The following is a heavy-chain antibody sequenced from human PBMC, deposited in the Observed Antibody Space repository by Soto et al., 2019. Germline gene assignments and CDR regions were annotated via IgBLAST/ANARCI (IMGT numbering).Heavy chain of an antibody. D-gene: IGHD2-2*02. CDR1: GGSFSGYY. Sequence: PSETLSLTCAVYGGSFSGYYWSWIRQPPGKGLEWIGEINHSGSTNYNPSLESRVTISVDTSKNQFSLKLSSVTAADTAVYYCARSGRRNCRSTSCYRVCDYWGQGNLVTVSS. V-gene: IGHV4-34*01. CDR2: INHSGST. CDR3: ARSGRRNCRSTSCYRVCDY. J-gene: IGHJ4*02.